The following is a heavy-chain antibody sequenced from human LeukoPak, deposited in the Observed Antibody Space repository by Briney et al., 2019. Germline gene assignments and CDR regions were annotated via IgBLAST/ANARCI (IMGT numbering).Heavy chain of an antibody. CDR3: ARQASYDDSSGYYPLYYMDV. V-gene: IGHV4-59*08. CDR1: GGSISIYY. J-gene: IGHJ6*03. D-gene: IGHD3-22*01. Sequence: SETLSLTCTVSGGSISIYYWSWIRQPPGKGLECIGYIYYSGSTNYIPSLESRVTISVDTSKNQFSLKLSSVTAADTAVYYCARQASYDDSSGYYPLYYMDVWGKGTTVTVSS. CDR2: IYYSGST.